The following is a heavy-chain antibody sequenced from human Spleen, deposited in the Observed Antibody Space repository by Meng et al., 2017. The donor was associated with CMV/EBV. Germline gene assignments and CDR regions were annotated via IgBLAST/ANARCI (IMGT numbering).Heavy chain of an antibody. J-gene: IGHJ5*02. V-gene: IGHV1-69*10. CDR2: IIPILGIA. CDR3: ASHSSSWHRGWFDP. D-gene: IGHD6-13*01. Sequence: SVKSCKASGGTFSSYAISWVRQAPGQGLEWMGGIIPILGIANYAQKFQGRVTITADKSTSTAYMELSSLRSEDTAVYYCASHSSSWHRGWFDPWGQGTLVTVSS. CDR1: GGTFSSYA.